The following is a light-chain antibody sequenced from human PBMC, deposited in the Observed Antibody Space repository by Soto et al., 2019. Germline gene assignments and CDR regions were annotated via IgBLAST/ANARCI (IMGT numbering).Light chain of an antibody. CDR3: LQYHNLWA. CDR2: RAS. Sequence: ILMTQSPASLSVSPGERATLSCRASQNIYSNIAWYQQRPGQAPSLLIYRASTRATGVPARFSGSGSGTAFTLTLSSLQAEHFTVYSCLQYHNLWAFGQGKKVEIK. V-gene: IGKV3-15*01. J-gene: IGKJ1*01. CDR1: QNIYSN.